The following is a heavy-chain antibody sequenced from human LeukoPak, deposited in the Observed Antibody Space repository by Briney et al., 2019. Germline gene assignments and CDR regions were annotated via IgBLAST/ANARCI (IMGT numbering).Heavy chain of an antibody. D-gene: IGHD2-2*01. Sequence: GGSLRLSCAASGFTFSSYWMHWVRQAPGKGLVWVSRINSDGSSTSYADSVKGRFTISRDNAKNSLYLQMNSLRAEDTAVYYCARSLGYCSSTSCYVYGAFDIWGQGTMVTVSS. V-gene: IGHV3-74*01. J-gene: IGHJ3*02. CDR2: INSDGSST. CDR1: GFTFSSYW. CDR3: ARSLGYCSSTSCYVYGAFDI.